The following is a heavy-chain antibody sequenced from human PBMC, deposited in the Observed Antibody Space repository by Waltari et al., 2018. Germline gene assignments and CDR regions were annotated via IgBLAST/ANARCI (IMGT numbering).Heavy chain of an antibody. CDR3: ARITYYYDSSGYYYAGAFDI. V-gene: IGHV4-39*07. J-gene: IGHJ3*02. D-gene: IGHD3-22*01. CDR2: IYYSGST. CDR1: GGSISSSSYY. Sequence: QLQLQESGPGLVKPSETLSLTCTVSGGSISSSSYYWGWIRQPPGKGLEWIGSIYYSGSTYYNPSLKSRGTISVDTSKNQFSLKLSSVTAADTAVYYCARITYYYDSSGYYYAGAFDIWGQGTMVTVSS.